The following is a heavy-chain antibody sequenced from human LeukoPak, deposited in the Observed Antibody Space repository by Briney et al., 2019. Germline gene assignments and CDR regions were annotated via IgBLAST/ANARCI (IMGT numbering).Heavy chain of an antibody. V-gene: IGHV3-23*01. CDR1: GFTFSTYA. D-gene: IGHD3-3*01. J-gene: IGHJ4*02. CDR3: AKPQLLRFLEWLFDY. CDR2: ISGSGGST. Sequence: GGSLRLSCAASGFTFSTYAMSWVRQAPGKGLEWVSGISGSGGSTYYADSVKGRFTISRDNSKNTLYLQMNSLRAGGTAVYYCAKPQLLRFLEWLFDYWGQGTLVTVSS.